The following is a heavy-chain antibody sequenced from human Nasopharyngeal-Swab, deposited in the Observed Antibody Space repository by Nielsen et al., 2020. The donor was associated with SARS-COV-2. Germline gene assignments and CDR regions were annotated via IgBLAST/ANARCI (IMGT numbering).Heavy chain of an antibody. V-gene: IGHV4-31*03. Sequence: SETLSLTCTVSGGSISSGGYYWSWIRQHPGKGLEWIGYIYYSGSTYYNPSLKSRVTISVDTSKNQFSLKLSSVTAADTAVYYCARAIPAGSIAAGWWDYYYYYGMDVWGQGTTVTVSS. CDR3: ARAIPAGSIAAGWWDYYYYYGMDV. D-gene: IGHD6-13*01. CDR2: IYYSGST. CDR1: GGSISSGGYY. J-gene: IGHJ6*02.